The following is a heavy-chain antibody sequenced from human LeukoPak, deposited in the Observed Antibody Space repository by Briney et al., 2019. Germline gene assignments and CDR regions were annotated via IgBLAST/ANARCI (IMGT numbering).Heavy chain of an antibody. D-gene: IGHD3-10*01. V-gene: IGHV6-1*01. J-gene: IGHJ6*03. CDR2: TYYRSKWYN. Sequence: SQTLSLTCAISGDSVSSNSAAWNWIRQSPSRGLEWLGRTYYRSKWYNDYAVSVKSRITINPDTSKNQFSLQLNSVTPEDTAVYYCARGLWFGELLGEYYYYMDVWDKGTTVTVSS. CDR1: GDSVSSNSAA. CDR3: ARGLWFGELLGEYYYYMDV.